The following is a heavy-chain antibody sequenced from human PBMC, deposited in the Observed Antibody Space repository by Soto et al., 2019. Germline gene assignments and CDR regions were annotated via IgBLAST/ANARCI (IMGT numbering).Heavy chain of an antibody. J-gene: IGHJ4*02. V-gene: IGHV1-69*01. Sequence: QVQLVQSGAEVKKPGSSVKVSCKASGGTFSSYAISWVRQAPGQGLEWMGGIIPIFGTANYAQKFQGRVTITADESTSTDYMELISLRSEDTAVYYCARDKATIFGVVITPGYYFDYWGQGTLVTVSS. CDR3: ARDKATIFGVVITPGYYFDY. CDR2: IIPIFGTA. CDR1: GGTFSSYA. D-gene: IGHD3-3*01.